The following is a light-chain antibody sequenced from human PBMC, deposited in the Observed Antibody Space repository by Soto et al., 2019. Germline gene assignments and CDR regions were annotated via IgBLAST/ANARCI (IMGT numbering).Light chain of an antibody. V-gene: IGLV1-44*01. CDR2: FNN. Sequence: QSVLTQPPSASGTPGQRVTISCSGGSSNIGINTVNWYQQFPGTAPKLLIYFNNQRPSGVPDRFSGSKSGTSASLAISGLQSEDEADYYCATWDDSLSGVVFGGGTKLTVL. J-gene: IGLJ3*02. CDR3: ATWDDSLSGVV. CDR1: SSNIGINT.